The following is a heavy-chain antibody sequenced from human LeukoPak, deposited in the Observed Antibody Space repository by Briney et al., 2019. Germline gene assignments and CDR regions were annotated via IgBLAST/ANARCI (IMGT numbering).Heavy chain of an antibody. CDR2: IYYSGST. V-gene: IGHV4-59*01. D-gene: IGHD6-19*01. Sequence: SETLSLTCTVSGGSISSYYWSWIRQPPGKGLEWIGYIYYSGSTNYNPSLNSRVTISVDTSKNQFSLKLSSVTAADTAVYYCARDQGAVAAYFDYWGQGTLVTVSS. CDR3: ARDQGAVAAYFDY. J-gene: IGHJ4*02. CDR1: GGSISSYY.